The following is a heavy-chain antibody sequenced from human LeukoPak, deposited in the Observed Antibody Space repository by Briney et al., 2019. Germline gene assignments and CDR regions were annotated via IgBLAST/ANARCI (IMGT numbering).Heavy chain of an antibody. CDR2: IYYSGST. CDR3: AKDLRTVVTYMDV. Sequence: PSETLSLTCAVYGGSFSGYYWSWIRQPPGKGLEWIGYIYYSGSTNYNPSLKSRVTISVDTSKNQFSLKLSSVTAADTAVYYCAKDLRTVVTYMDVWGKGTTVTVSS. J-gene: IGHJ6*03. V-gene: IGHV4-59*01. CDR1: GGSFSGYY. D-gene: IGHD4-23*01.